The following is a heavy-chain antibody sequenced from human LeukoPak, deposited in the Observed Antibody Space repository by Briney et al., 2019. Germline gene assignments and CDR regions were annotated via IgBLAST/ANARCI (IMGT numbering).Heavy chain of an antibody. D-gene: IGHD2-15*01. CDR1: GGSISSGDYY. CDR2: IYYSGST. V-gene: IGHV4-61*08. Sequence: SETLSLTCTVSGGSISSGDYYWSWIRQPPGKGLEWIGYIYYSGSTNYNPSLKSRVTISVDTSKNQFSLKLRSVTAADTAVYYCARGSSRYCSAGSCLDPWGQGTLVTVSS. CDR3: ARGSSRYCSAGSCLDP. J-gene: IGHJ5*02.